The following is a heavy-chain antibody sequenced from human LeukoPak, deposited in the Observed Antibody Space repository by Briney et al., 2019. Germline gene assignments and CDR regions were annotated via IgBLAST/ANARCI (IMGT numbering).Heavy chain of an antibody. CDR2: ISNNGGYT. CDR1: GFTFSSSA. CDR3: ATSTVAKYDY. D-gene: IGHD4-11*01. Sequence: GGSLRLSCAASGFTFSSSAMSWVRQAPGKGLEWVSAISNNGGYTYYADSVQGRFTISRDNSKNTLYLQMNSLRAEDTALYYCATSTVAKYDYWGQGTLVAVSS. V-gene: IGHV3-23*01. J-gene: IGHJ4*02.